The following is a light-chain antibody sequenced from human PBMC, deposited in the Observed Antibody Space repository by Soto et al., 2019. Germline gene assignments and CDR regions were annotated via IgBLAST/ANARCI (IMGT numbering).Light chain of an antibody. CDR2: SNN. J-gene: IGLJ2*01. V-gene: IGLV1-44*01. CDR1: SSNIGSNT. Sequence: QSVLTQPPSASGTPGQRVTISCSGSSSNIGSNTVTWYQQLPGTAPKLVIYSNNQRPSGVPDRFSGSKSGTSASLAISGLQSEDDADYYCVAWDDSLNGYVVFGGGTKLTVL. CDR3: VAWDDSLNGYVV.